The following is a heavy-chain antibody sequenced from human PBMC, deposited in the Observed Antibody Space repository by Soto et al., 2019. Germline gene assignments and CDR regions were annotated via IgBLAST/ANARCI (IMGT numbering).Heavy chain of an antibody. D-gene: IGHD6-13*01. CDR1: GFSLSTSGVG. Sequence: QITLKESGPTLVKPTQTLTLTCTFSGFSLSTSGVGVGWIRQPPGKALEWLALIYWDDDKRYSPSLKSRLTIXXDXSXXQVVLTMTNMDPVDTATYYCAHRRWASSWINWFDPWGQGTLVTVSS. CDR2: IYWDDDK. J-gene: IGHJ5*02. CDR3: AHRRWASSWINWFDP. V-gene: IGHV2-5*02.